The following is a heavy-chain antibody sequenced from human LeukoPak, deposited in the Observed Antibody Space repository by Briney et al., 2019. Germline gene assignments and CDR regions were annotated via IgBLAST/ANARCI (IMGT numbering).Heavy chain of an antibody. D-gene: IGHD3-16*01. V-gene: IGHV4-59*01. Sequence: PSETLSLTWGAPGGSTKCCTCWWRRKPPGKGLEWGGYRYYGGGTTYNPSLKSRVTISADTSKSQFSLKLISVTAADTAIYFCAIVRGTCQTDWGQGTLVTVSS. CDR1: GGSTKCCT. CDR3: AIVRGTCQTD. CDR2: RYYGGGT. J-gene: IGHJ1*01.